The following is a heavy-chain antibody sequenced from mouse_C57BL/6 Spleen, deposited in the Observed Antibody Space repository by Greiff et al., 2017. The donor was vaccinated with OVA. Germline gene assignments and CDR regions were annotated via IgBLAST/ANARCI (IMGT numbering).Heavy chain of an antibody. V-gene: IGHV1-26*01. Sequence: EVQLQQSGPELVKPGASVKISCKASGYTFTDYYMNWVKQSHGKSLEWIGDINPNNGGTSYNQKFKGKATLTVDKSSSTAYMELRSLTSEDSAVYYCARGDYDGDYWGQGTTLTVSS. CDR3: ARGDYDGDY. CDR1: GYTFTDYY. CDR2: INPNNGGT. D-gene: IGHD2-4*01. J-gene: IGHJ2*01.